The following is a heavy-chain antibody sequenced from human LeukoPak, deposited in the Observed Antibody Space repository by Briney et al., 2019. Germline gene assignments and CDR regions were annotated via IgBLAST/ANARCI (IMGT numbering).Heavy chain of an antibody. Sequence: SVKVSCKASGGTFSSYAISWVRQAPGQGLEWMGRIIPILGIANYAQKFQGRVTITADKSTSTAYMELSSLRSEDTAVYYCARVISERYSSGWKPRLEWFDPWGQGTLVTVSS. J-gene: IGHJ5*02. V-gene: IGHV1-69*04. CDR3: ARVISERYSSGWKPRLEWFDP. D-gene: IGHD6-19*01. CDR1: GGTFSSYA. CDR2: IIPILGIA.